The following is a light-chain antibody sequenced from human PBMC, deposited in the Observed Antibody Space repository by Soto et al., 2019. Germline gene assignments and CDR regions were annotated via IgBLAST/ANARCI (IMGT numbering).Light chain of an antibody. Sequence: QSVLTQPPSASGTPGQTVIIPCSGSRSDIGSNSVNWYQHLPGTAPKLLIYNNNQRPSGVPDRFSGSKSGTSASLAISGLQSEDEADYYCAAWDDSLTGPVFGTGTKVTVL. J-gene: IGLJ1*01. CDR2: NNN. CDR3: AAWDDSLTGPV. CDR1: RSDIGSNS. V-gene: IGLV1-44*01.